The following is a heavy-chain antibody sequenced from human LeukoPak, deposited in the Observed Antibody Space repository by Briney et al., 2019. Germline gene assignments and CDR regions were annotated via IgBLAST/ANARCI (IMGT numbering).Heavy chain of an antibody. CDR1: GGSFSGYY. Sequence: SETLSLTCAVYGGSFSGYYWSWIRQPPGKGLEWIGEINHSGSTNYNPSLKSRVTISVDTSKNQFSLMLSSVTAADTAVYYCARLQYVFRFLEWLSYFDYWGQGTLVTVSS. CDR2: INHSGST. CDR3: ARLQYVFRFLEWLSYFDY. D-gene: IGHD3-3*01. J-gene: IGHJ4*02. V-gene: IGHV4-34*01.